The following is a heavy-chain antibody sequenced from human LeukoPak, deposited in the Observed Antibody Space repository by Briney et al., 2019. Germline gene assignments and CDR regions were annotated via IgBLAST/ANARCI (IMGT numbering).Heavy chain of an antibody. D-gene: IGHD4-17*01. CDR1: GGSINNYY. J-gene: IGHJ4*02. CDR2: IYYRGST. CDR3: ARGGDYGDLRYFDY. Sequence: SETLSLTCTVSGGSINNYYWSWIRRPPGKGLEWIGYIYYRGSTNYNPSLKSRVTFSVDTSKNQFSLKLNSVTAADTAVYYCARGGDYGDLRYFDYWGQGTLVTVSS. V-gene: IGHV4-59*01.